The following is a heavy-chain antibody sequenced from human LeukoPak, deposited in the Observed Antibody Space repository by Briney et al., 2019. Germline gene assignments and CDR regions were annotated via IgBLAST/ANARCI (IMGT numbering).Heavy chain of an antibody. CDR3: AKKPATIKFPFDI. V-gene: IGHV3-23*01. D-gene: IGHD5-24*01. J-gene: IGHJ4*02. CDR2: ISTTGGYT. Sequence: GGSLRLSCVGPGFSFSTYDMGWVRQTPGKGLEWVSAISTTGGYTEDADSVKGRFTISRDNSQNTLFLQMHSLRAEDTAVYYCAKKPATIKFPFDIWGQGTLVTVPP. CDR1: GFSFSTYD.